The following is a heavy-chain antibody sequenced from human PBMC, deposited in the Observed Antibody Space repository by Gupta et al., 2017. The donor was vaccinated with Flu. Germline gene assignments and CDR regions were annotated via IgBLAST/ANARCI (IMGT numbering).Heavy chain of an antibody. CDR2: ISSSGSTI. D-gene: IGHD3-10*01. CDR1: GFTFSSYE. CDR3: ARDRLWFGELSFDTNAFDI. V-gene: IGHV3-48*03. Sequence: EVQLVESGGGLVQPGGSLRLSCAASGFTFSSYEMNWVRQAPGKGLEWVSYISSSGSTIYYADSVKGRFTISRDNAKNSLYLQMNSLRAEDTAVYYCARDRLWFGELSFDTNAFDIWGQGTMVTVSS. J-gene: IGHJ3*02.